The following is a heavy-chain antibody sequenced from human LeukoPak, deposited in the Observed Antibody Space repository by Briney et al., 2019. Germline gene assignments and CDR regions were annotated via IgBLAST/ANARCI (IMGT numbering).Heavy chain of an antibody. D-gene: IGHD3-10*01. CDR3: ARGRDVLLWFGELSAFDY. V-gene: IGHV3-7*01. CDR1: GFTFSSYW. CDR2: IKQDGSEK. Sequence: PGGSLRLSCAASGFTFSSYWMSWVRQAPGKGLEWVANIKQDGSEKYYVDSVKGRFTISRDNAKNSPYLQMNSLRAEDTAVYYCARGRDVLLWFGELSAFDYWGQGTLVTVSS. J-gene: IGHJ4*02.